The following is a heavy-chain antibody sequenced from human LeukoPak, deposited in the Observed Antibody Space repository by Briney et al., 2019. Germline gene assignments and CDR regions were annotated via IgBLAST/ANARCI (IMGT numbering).Heavy chain of an antibody. J-gene: IGHJ4*02. CDR1: GFTFSSYG. CDR3: AKELVLPHFDY. Sequence: GGPRRLSCAASGFTFSSYGMHWVRQAPGKGLEGVAVISYDGSNKYYADFVKGRFTISRDNSKNTLYLQMNSLRAEDTAVYYCAKELVLPHFDYWGQGTLVTVSS. CDR2: ISYDGSNK. D-gene: IGHD6-6*01. V-gene: IGHV3-30*18.